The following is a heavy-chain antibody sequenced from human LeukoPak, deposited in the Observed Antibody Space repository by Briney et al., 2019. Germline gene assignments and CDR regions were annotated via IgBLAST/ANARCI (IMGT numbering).Heavy chain of an antibody. CDR2: ISSSSSYI. V-gene: IGHV3-21*01. J-gene: IGHJ4*02. CDR3: ARDLKAVAGRKYYFDY. CDR1: GFTFSSYS. D-gene: IGHD6-19*01. Sequence: GGSLRPSCAASGFTFSSYSMNWVRQAPGKGLEWVSSISSSSSYIYYADSVKGRFTISRDNAKNSLYLQMNSLRAEDTAVYYCARDLKAVAGRKYYFDYWGQGTLVTVSS.